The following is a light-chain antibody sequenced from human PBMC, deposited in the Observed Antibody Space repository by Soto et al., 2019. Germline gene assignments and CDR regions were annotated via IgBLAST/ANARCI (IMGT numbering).Light chain of an antibody. CDR3: QQYGSSSWR. J-gene: IGKJ1*01. CDR1: QSVSSSY. V-gene: IGKV3-20*01. Sequence: EIGLTQSPGTLSLSPGERATLSCRASQSVSSSYLAWYQQKPGQATRLLIYGASSRDTGIPDRFSGSGSGTDFTLTISRLEPVDFAVYYCQQYGSSSWRFGQGTQVEIQ. CDR2: GAS.